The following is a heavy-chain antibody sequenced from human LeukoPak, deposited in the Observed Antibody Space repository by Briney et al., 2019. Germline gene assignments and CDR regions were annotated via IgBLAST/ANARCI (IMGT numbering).Heavy chain of an antibody. CDR2: IIPIFGTA. Sequence: GASVKVSCKASGGTFSSYAIIWVRQAPGQGLEWMGGIIPIFGTANYAQKFQGRVTITTDESTSTAYMELSSLRSEDTAVYYCARDRGYCSSTSCPDGFDPWGQGTLVTVSS. J-gene: IGHJ5*02. D-gene: IGHD2-2*01. CDR3: ARDRGYCSSTSCPDGFDP. V-gene: IGHV1-69*05. CDR1: GGTFSSYA.